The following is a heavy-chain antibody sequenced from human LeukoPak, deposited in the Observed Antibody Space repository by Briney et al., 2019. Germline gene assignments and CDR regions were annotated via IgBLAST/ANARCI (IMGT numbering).Heavy chain of an antibody. CDR3: ARVADYDFWSGYQYYFDY. Sequence: PSETLSLTCTVSGGSISSGGYYWSWIRQPPGKGLEWIGYIYHSGSTYYNPSLKSRVTISVDRSKNQFSLKLSSVTAADTAVYYCARVADYDFWSGYQYYFDYWGQGTLVTVSS. J-gene: IGHJ4*02. CDR2: IYHSGST. CDR1: GGSISSGGYY. V-gene: IGHV4-30-2*01. D-gene: IGHD3-3*01.